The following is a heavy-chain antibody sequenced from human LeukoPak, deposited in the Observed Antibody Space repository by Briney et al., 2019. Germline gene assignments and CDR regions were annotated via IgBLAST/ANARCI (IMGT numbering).Heavy chain of an antibody. CDR2: IRYDGSNK. CDR1: GFTFSSYG. Sequence: PGGSLILSCAASGFTFSSYGMHWVRQAPGKGLEWVAFIRYDGSNKYYADSVKGRFTISRYNSKNMLYLQMNSLRAEDTAVYYSAKDHHSSYVLDYWGQGTLVTVSS. D-gene: IGHD4-11*01. CDR3: AKDHHSSYVLDY. V-gene: IGHV3-30*02. J-gene: IGHJ4*02.